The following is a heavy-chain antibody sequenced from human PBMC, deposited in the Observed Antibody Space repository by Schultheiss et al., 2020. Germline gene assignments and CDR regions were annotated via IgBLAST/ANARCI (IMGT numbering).Heavy chain of an antibody. Sequence: SQTLSLTCAVYGGSFSGYYWSWIRQPPGKGLEWIGYIYYSGSTYYNPSLKSRVTISVDTSKNQFSLKLSSVTAADTAVYYCARGRSSIAARPRNYMDVWGKGTTVTVSS. J-gene: IGHJ6*03. CDR3: ARGRSSIAARPRNYMDV. CDR2: IYYSGST. D-gene: IGHD6-6*01. V-gene: IGHV4-34*09. CDR1: GGSFSGYY.